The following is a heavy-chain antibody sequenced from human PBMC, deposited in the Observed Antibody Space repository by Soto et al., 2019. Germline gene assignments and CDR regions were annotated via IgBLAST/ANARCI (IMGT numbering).Heavy chain of an antibody. Sequence: QVQLVESGGGEVQPGTSLRLSCAASGFTFSRSPMHWVRQAPGKGLDWVGLISADGSSQHYADSVRSRFIISRDNFRNTMSLQMDRLKPEDTAVYYCARPVVAGTPDYWGQGALVSVSS. CDR2: ISADGSSQ. D-gene: IGHD2-15*01. J-gene: IGHJ4*02. CDR1: GFTFSRSP. CDR3: ARPVVAGTPDY. V-gene: IGHV3-30-3*01.